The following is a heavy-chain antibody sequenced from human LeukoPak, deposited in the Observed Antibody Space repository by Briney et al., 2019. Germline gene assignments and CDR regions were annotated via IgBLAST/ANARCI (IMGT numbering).Heavy chain of an antibody. CDR2: IYYSGDT. CDR3: VRGPYGASISKWFDP. V-gene: IGHV4-59*01. J-gene: IGHJ5*02. CDR1: RGSISGYS. D-gene: IGHD4/OR15-4a*01. Sequence: SETLSLSCTVSRGSISGYSWSWIRQSPGGGLEWIGYIYYSGDTAYNPSLRSRVTMSVDTSKNQFSLQLRSVTTADTAVYYCVRGPYGASISKWFDPWGQGTLVTVSS.